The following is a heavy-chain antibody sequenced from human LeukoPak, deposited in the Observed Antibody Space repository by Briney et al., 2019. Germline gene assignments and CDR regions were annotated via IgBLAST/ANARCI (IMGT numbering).Heavy chain of an antibody. CDR1: GGSISSSNW. Sequence: SETLSLTCAVSGGSISSSNWWSWVRQPPGKGLEWIGEIYHSGSTNYIPSLKSRVTISVDKSKNQFSLKLSSVTAADTAVYYCARRSLDDYVWGSYRPLYFDYWGQGTLVTVSS. V-gene: IGHV4-4*02. J-gene: IGHJ4*02. CDR2: IYHSGST. CDR3: ARRSLDDYVWGSYRPLYFDY. D-gene: IGHD3-16*02.